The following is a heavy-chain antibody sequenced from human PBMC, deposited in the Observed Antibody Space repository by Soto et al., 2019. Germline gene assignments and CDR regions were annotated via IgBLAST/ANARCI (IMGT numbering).Heavy chain of an antibody. J-gene: IGHJ5*02. Sequence: GGSLRLSCAASGFTFSSYAMHWVRQAPGKGLEWVAVISYDGSNKYYADSVKGRFTISRDNSKNTLYLQMNSLRAEDTAVYYCARGPFGDYVWGSFDPWGQGTLVTVSS. V-gene: IGHV3-30-3*01. D-gene: IGHD3-16*01. CDR3: ARGPFGDYVWGSFDP. CDR2: ISYDGSNK. CDR1: GFTFSSYA.